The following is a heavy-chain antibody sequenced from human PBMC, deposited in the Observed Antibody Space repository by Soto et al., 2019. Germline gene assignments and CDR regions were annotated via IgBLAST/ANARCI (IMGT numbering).Heavy chain of an antibody. V-gene: IGHV1-69*02. J-gene: IGHJ4*02. D-gene: IGHD2-21*02. Sequence: QVQPVQSGAEVKKPGSSVKVSCKASGGTFSSYTISWVRQAPGQGLEWMGRIIPVLGIANYAQKVQGRVTVTADKSRSSAYMEVSSLSSEDTAVYDCARYGVVVSDSPDCWGQGSLVTVSS. CDR3: ARYGVVVSDSPDC. CDR2: IIPVLGIA. CDR1: GGTFSSYT.